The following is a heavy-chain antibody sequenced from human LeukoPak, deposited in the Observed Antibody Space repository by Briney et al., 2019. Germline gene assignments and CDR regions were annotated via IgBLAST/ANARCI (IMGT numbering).Heavy chain of an antibody. D-gene: IGHD3-22*01. J-gene: IGHJ4*02. Sequence: GGSLRLSCAASGFTFSSYGMSWVRQAPGKGLEWVSAISGSGGSTYYADSVKGRFTISRDNSKNTLYLQMNSLRAEDTAVYYCAKVFHYDSSGSYFDYWGQGTLVTVSS. V-gene: IGHV3-23*01. CDR3: AKVFHYDSSGSYFDY. CDR2: ISGSGGST. CDR1: GFTFSSYG.